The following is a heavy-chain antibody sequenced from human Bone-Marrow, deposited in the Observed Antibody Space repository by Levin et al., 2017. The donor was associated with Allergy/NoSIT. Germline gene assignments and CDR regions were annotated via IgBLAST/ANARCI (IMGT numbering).Heavy chain of an antibody. CDR3: ARDRYSYALDY. V-gene: IGHV3-30-3*01. J-gene: IGHJ4*02. CDR2: ISYDGSNK. Sequence: GGSLRLSCAASGFTFSSYAMHWVRQAPGKGLEWVAVISYDGSNKYYADSVKGRFTISRDNSKNTLYLQMNSLRAEDTAVYYCARDRYSYALDYWGQGTLVTVSS. D-gene: IGHD5-18*01. CDR1: GFTFSSYA.